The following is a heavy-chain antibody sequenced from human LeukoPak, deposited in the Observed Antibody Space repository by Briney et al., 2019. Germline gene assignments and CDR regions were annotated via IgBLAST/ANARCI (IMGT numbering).Heavy chain of an antibody. J-gene: IGHJ3*02. D-gene: IGHD3-22*01. CDR1: GGSISSYY. Sequence: PSETLSLTCTVSGGSISSYYWSWIRQPPGKGLEWIGYIYYSGSTYYNPSLKSRVTISVDTSKNQFSLKLSSVTAAETAVYYCARRIDQYYYDSSSYSNAFDIWGQGTMVTVSS. CDR2: IYYSGST. V-gene: IGHV4-59*08. CDR3: ARRIDQYYYDSSSYSNAFDI.